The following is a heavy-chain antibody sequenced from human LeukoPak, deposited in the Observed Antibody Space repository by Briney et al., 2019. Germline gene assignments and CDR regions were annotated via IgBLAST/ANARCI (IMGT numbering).Heavy chain of an antibody. J-gene: IGHJ6*02. CDR1: GFTFSSYW. V-gene: IGHV1-3*01. CDR3: ARDQVEYQLLYPINYGMDV. CDR2: INAGNGNT. D-gene: IGHD2-2*02. Sequence: GGSLRLSCAASGFTFSSYWMSWVRQAPGQRLEWMGWINAGNGNTKYSQKFQGRVTITRDTSASTAYMELSSLRSEDTAVYYCARDQVEYQLLYPINYGMDVWGQGITVTVSS.